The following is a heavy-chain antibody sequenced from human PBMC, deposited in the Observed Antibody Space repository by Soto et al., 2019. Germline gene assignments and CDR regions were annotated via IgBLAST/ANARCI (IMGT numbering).Heavy chain of an antibody. CDR1: GDSISTSRYY. CDR2: IYYSGTT. V-gene: IGHV4-39*07. Sequence: PSETLSLTCTVSGDSISTSRYYWGWIRQPPGKGLEWIANIYYSGTTYYNPSLKSRVTISVDTSKNQFSLKLNSVTAADTAVYYCARDLWGYCGTDCYPLDVWGQGTTVTVSS. CDR3: ARDLWGYCGTDCYPLDV. D-gene: IGHD2-21*02. J-gene: IGHJ6*02.